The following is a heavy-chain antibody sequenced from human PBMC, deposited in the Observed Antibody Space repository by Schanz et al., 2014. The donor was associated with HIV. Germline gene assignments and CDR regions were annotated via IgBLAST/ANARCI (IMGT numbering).Heavy chain of an antibody. Sequence: QVYLVESGGGVVRPGGSLRLSCATSGFTFSNFGMHWVRQAPGKGLEWVALISYDGSNKYYSDSVKGRFTISRDNSRNTLYLEMNSLRADDTAVYYCARILGSGSSSWSYYYYYYYGMDVWGQGTTVTVSS. V-gene: IGHV3-30*03. CDR3: ARILGSGSSSWSYYYYYYYGMDV. CDR1: GFTFSNFG. J-gene: IGHJ6*02. D-gene: IGHD6-13*01. CDR2: ISYDGSNK.